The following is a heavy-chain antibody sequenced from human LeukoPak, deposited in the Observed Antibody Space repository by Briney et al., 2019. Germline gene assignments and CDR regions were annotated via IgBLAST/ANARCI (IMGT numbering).Heavy chain of an antibody. CDR2: IYSSGST. CDR1: GFTVSSYY. J-gene: IGHJ4*02. CDR3: AKRASGSGTSLYYFDY. V-gene: IGHV3-53*01. Sequence: QPGGSLRLSCAASGFTVSSYYMSWVRQAPGKGLEWVSVIYSSGSTFYADSVKGRFTISRDNSKNTLYLQMNSLRAEDTAVYYCAKRASGSGTSLYYFDYWGQGTLVTVSS. D-gene: IGHD3-10*01.